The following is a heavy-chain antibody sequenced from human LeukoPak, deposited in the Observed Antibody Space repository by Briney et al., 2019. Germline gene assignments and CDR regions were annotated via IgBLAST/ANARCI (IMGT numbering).Heavy chain of an antibody. D-gene: IGHD7-27*01. J-gene: IGHJ4*02. CDR3: ARAELGLDY. CDR1: GGSISSYY. CDR2: IYYSGST. V-gene: IGHV4-59*01. Sequence: SETLSLTCTVSGGSISSYYWSWIRQPPGKGLEWIGYIYYSGSTNYNPSLQSRVTISVDTSKNQFSLKLSSVTAADTAVYYCARAELGLDYWGQGTLVTVSS.